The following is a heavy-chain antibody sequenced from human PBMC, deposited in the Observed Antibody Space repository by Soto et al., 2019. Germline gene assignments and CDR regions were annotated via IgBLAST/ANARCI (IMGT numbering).Heavy chain of an antibody. V-gene: IGHV4-31*03. Sequence: PSETLSLTCTVSGGSISSGGYYWSWIRQHPGKGLEWIGYIYYSGSTYYNTSLKSRVTISVDTSKNQFSLKLSSVTAADTAVYYCARYGSGSYRPWFDPWGQGTLVTVSS. D-gene: IGHD3-10*01. CDR3: ARYGSGSYRPWFDP. CDR2: IYYSGST. J-gene: IGHJ5*02. CDR1: GGSISSGGYY.